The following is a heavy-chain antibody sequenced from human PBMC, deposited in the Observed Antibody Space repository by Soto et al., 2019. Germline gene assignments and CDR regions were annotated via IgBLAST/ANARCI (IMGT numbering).Heavy chain of an antibody. D-gene: IGHD3-3*01. CDR3: ARVDYDFWSGYLNWFDP. Sequence: QVQLQESGPGLVKPSQTLSLTCTVSGGSISSGDYYWSWIRQPPGKGLEWIGYIYYSGSTYYNPSLKGRVTISVDTSKTQFSLQLSSVTAADTAVYYCARVDYDFWSGYLNWFDPWGQGTLVTVSS. CDR1: GGSISSGDYY. CDR2: IYYSGST. J-gene: IGHJ5*02. V-gene: IGHV4-30-4*01.